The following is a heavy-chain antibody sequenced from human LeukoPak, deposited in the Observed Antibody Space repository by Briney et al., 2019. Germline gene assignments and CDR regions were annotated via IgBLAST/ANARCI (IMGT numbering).Heavy chain of an antibody. J-gene: IGHJ4*02. D-gene: IGHD6-13*01. CDR1: GLTFSNYG. CDR2: IWYDGSSK. CDR3: ARDGYSNSPPFDY. Sequence: PGRSLRLSCAASGLTFSNYGMHWVRQAPGKGLEWVAVIWYDGSSKYYADSVKSRFTISRDNSKNTLHLQMNSLRAEDTAVYYCARDGYSNSPPFDYWGQGTLVTVSS. V-gene: IGHV3-33*01.